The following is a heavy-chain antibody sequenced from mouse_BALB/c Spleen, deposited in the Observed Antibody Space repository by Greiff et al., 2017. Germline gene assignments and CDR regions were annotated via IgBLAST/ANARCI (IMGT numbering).Heavy chain of an antibody. CDR1: GFTFSSYT. V-gene: IGHV5-12-2*01. J-gene: IGHJ3*01. D-gene: IGHD1-2*01. CDR3: ARQATATFAY. Sequence: DVKLVESGGGLVQPGGSLKLSCAASGFTFSSYTMSWVRQTPEKRLEWVAYISNGGGSTYYPDTVKGRFTISRDNAKNTLYLQMSSLKSEDTAMYYCARQATATFAYWGQGTLVTVSA. CDR2: ISNGGGST.